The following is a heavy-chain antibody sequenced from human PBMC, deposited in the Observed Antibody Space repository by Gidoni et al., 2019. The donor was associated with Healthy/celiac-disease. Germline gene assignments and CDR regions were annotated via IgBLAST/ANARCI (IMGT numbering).Heavy chain of an antibody. V-gene: IGHV1-46*01. CDR3: ARSQVVHRVYYFDY. D-gene: IGHD2-21*01. CDR1: GYPFTSYY. Sequence: QVQLVQSGAEVKKPGASVKVSCKASGYPFTSYYMPWVRQAPGQGLEWMGISNPSGGSTSYAQKFQGRVTMTRDTSTSTVYMELSSLRSEDTAVYYCARSQVVHRVYYFDYWGQGTLVTVSS. CDR2: SNPSGGST. J-gene: IGHJ4*02.